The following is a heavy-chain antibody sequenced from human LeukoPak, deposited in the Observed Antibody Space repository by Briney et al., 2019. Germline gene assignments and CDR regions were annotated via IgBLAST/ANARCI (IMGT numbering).Heavy chain of an antibody. D-gene: IGHD3-3*01. CDR2: ISSSSSYI. CDR3: ARAPITIFGVENPFFDY. CDR1: GFTFSSYS. J-gene: IGHJ4*02. Sequence: GGSLRLSCAASGFTFSSYSMNWVRQAPGKGLEWVSSISSSSSYIYYADSVKGRFTISRDNAKNSLYLQMNSLRAEDTAVYYCARAPITIFGVENPFFDYWGQGTLVTVSS. V-gene: IGHV3-21*01.